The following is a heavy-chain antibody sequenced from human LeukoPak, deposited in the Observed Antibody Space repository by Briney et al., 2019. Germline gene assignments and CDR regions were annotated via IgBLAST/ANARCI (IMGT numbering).Heavy chain of an antibody. V-gene: IGHV1-18*01. J-gene: IGHJ6*03. Sequence: ASVKVSCKASGYTFTSYGISWVRQAPGQGLEWMGWISAYNGNTNYAQKLQGRVTMTTDTSTSTAYMELRRLRSDDTAVYYGARAKSSSWYSYYYYMDVWGKGTTVTVSS. CDR3: ARAKSSSWYSYYYYMDV. D-gene: IGHD6-13*01. CDR2: ISAYNGNT. CDR1: GYTFTSYG.